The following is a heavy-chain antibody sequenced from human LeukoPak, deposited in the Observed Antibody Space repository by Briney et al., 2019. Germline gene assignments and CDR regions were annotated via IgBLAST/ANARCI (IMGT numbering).Heavy chain of an antibody. J-gene: IGHJ4*02. D-gene: IGHD3-3*01. Sequence: GGSLRLSCAASGFTFSTYWMSWVRQAPGKGLEWVASMKQDGTEEYYVDSVKGRFTIFRDNAKNSLYLQMNSLRAEDTAVYYCARLEWFFDFWGQGTLVTASS. CDR2: MKQDGTEE. V-gene: IGHV3-7*01. CDR3: ARLEWFFDF. CDR1: GFTFSTYW.